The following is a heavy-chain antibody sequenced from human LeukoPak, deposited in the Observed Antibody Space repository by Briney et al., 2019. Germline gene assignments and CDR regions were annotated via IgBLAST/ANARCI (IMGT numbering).Heavy chain of an antibody. Sequence: GASVKVSCKASGYTFTSYDINWVRQAPGQGLEWMGWMNPNSGNTGYAQKFQGRVTMTRNTSISTAYMELSSLRSEDTAVYYCARGVRCTNGVCYHNWFDPWGQGTLVTVSS. D-gene: IGHD2-8*01. J-gene: IGHJ5*02. CDR1: GYTFTSYD. V-gene: IGHV1-8*01. CDR3: ARGVRCTNGVCYHNWFDP. CDR2: MNPNSGNT.